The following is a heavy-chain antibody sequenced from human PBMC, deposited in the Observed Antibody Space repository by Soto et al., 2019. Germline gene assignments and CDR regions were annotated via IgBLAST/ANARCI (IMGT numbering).Heavy chain of an antibody. D-gene: IGHD1-26*01. J-gene: IGHJ4*02. CDR1: GGSISSYY. CDR3: ARHYSGMVYFDY. V-gene: IGHV4-59*08. Sequence: TSETLSLTCTVSGGSISSYYWSWIRQPPGKGLEWIGYIYYSGSTNYNPSLKSRVTISVDTSKNQFSLRLSSVTAADTAVYYCARHYSGMVYFDYWGQGTLVTVSS. CDR2: IYYSGST.